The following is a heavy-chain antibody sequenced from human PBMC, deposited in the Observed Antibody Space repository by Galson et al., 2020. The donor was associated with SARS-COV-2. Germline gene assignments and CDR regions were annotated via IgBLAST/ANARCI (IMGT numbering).Heavy chain of an antibody. Sequence: HGEYLKISCKGSGYSFTSYWISWVRQMPGKGLEWMGRIDPSDSYTNYSPSFQGHVTISADKSISTAYLQWSSLKASDTAMYYCSRHWGHDILTGYYKGLYWFDPWGQGTLVTVSS. CDR2: IDPSDSYT. V-gene: IGHV5-10-1*01. CDR3: SRHWGHDILTGYYKGLYWFDP. CDR1: GYSFTSYW. J-gene: IGHJ5*02. D-gene: IGHD3-9*01.